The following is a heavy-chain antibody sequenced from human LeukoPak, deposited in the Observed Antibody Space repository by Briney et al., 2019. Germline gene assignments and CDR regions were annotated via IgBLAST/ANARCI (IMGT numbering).Heavy chain of an antibody. CDR2: INHSGST. V-gene: IGHV4-34*01. J-gene: IGHJ3*02. D-gene: IGHD6-25*01. CDR3: ARGRRLPRRLGAFDI. Sequence: SETLSLTCAVYGGSFSGYYWSWIRQPPGKGLEWIGEINHSGSTNYNPSLKSRVTISVDTSKNQFSLKLSSVTAADTAVYYCARGRRLPRRLGAFDIWGQGIMVTVSS. CDR1: GGSFSGYY.